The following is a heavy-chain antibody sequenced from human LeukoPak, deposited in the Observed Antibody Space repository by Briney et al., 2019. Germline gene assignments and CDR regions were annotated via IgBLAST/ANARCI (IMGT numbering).Heavy chain of an antibody. CDR1: GYTFTSYD. CDR2: MNPNSGNT. D-gene: IGHD3-22*01. V-gene: IGHV1-8*01. Sequence: GASVKVSCKASGYTFTSYDINWVRQATGQGLEWMGWMNPNSGNTGYAQKFQGRVTMTRNTSISTAYMELSSLRSEDTAVYYCARARGYYYGFDYWGQGTLVTVSS. CDR3: ARARGYYYGFDY. J-gene: IGHJ4*02.